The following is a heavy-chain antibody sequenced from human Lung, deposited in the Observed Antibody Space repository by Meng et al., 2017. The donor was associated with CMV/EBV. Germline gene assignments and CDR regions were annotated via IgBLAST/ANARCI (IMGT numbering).Heavy chain of an antibody. CDR1: GFTFSSYV. D-gene: IGHD3-9*01. J-gene: IGHJ4*02. CDR2: ISGSDSST. V-gene: IGHV3-23*01. CDR3: AKWRGAAIYYVDY. Sequence: GESXKISCAASGFTFSSYVMTWVRQAPGKGLEWVSSISGSDSSTYYADSVKGRFTISRDNSKNTLYVKMNSLTADDTAVYYCAKWRGAAIYYVDYWGQGTLVTVSS.